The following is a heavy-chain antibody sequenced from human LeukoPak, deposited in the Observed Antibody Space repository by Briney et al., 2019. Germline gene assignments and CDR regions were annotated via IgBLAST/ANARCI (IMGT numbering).Heavy chain of an antibody. CDR3: AISMVRGVDGGMDV. D-gene: IGHD3-10*01. V-gene: IGHV3-53*01. Sequence: GGSLRLSCAASGFTFSSYWMNWARQAPGKGLEWVSVIYSGDNTYYADSVKGRFTISRDNSKNTLYLQMNSLRAEDTAVYYCAISMVRGVDGGMDVWGQGTTVTVYS. CDR2: IYSGDNT. J-gene: IGHJ6*02. CDR1: GFTFSSYW.